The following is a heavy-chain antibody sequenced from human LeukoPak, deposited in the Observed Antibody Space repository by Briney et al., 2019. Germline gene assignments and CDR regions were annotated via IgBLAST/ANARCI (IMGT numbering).Heavy chain of an antibody. V-gene: IGHV1-2*02. Sequence: ASVKVSCKASGYTFTGYYMHWVRQAPGQGLEWMGWINPNSGGTNYAQMFQARVTMTTDTSTSTAYVEVTNLRSDDTAIYYCARSGHCSGTGCYAEGIDYWGQGTLVTVSS. J-gene: IGHJ4*02. CDR1: GYTFTGYY. D-gene: IGHD2-2*01. CDR3: ARSGHCSGTGCYAEGIDY. CDR2: INPNSGGT.